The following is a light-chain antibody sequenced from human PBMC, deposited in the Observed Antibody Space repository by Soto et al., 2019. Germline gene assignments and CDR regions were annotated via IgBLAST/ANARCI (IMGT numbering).Light chain of an antibody. V-gene: IGKV3-15*01. CDR2: GAS. Sequence: EIVMTQSPATLSVSPGERATLSCRASQSVSGNLAWYQQKPGQPPRLLIYGASTRATGIPAGFSGSGSGTGFTLNISSLQSEDFAVYYCQQYNNWTRTFGGGTKVEIK. CDR1: QSVSGN. CDR3: QQYNNWTRT. J-gene: IGKJ4*01.